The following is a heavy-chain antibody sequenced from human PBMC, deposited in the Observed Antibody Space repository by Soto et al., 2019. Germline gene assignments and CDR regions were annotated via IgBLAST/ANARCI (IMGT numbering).Heavy chain of an antibody. V-gene: IGHV1-69*02. CDR1: GGTFSSYT. CDR3: ARGDDYCDSVDY. CDR2: IIPILGIA. J-gene: IGHJ4*02. D-gene: IGHD4-17*01. Sequence: QVQLVQSGAEVKKPGSSVKVSCKASGGTFSSYTIRWVRQAPGQGLEWMGRIIPILGIANYAQKFQGRVTITADKSTSTAYMELSSLRSEDTAVYYCARGDDYCDSVDYWGQGTLVTVSS.